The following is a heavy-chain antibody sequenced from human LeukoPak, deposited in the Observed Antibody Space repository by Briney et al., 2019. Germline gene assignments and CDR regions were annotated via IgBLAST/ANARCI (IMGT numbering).Heavy chain of an antibody. CDR2: INQNGST. J-gene: IGHJ4*02. D-gene: IGHD4-17*01. CDR3: ARAIGTVPYYFDY. Sequence: ASETLSLTCAVYGGSFSGYYWSWIRQPPGKGLEWIGEINQNGSTNYNPALKSRVAISVDTSKNQFSRKLSSVAAADTAVYYCARAIGTVPYYFDYGGQGTLVPVSS. CDR1: GGSFSGYY. V-gene: IGHV4-34*01.